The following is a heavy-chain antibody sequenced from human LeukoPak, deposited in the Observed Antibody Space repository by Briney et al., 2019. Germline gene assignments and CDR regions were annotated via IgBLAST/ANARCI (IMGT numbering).Heavy chain of an antibody. V-gene: IGHV3-33*06. CDR3: AKDVRGGPILGAGSVDF. D-gene: IGHD1-26*01. Sequence: GGSLRLSCAASGFTFSSYGMHWVRQAPGKGLEWVAVIWYDGSNKYYADSVKGRFTISRDNSKNTLYLQMDSLRAEDTAVYYCAKDVRGGPILGAGSVDFWGQGTLVTVSS. CDR1: GFTFSSYG. J-gene: IGHJ4*02. CDR2: IWYDGSNK.